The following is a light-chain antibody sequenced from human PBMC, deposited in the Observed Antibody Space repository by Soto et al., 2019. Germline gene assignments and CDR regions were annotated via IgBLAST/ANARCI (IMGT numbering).Light chain of an antibody. CDR1: SSDVGGYNY. J-gene: IGLJ1*01. CDR2: DVS. Sequence: QSVLTQPRSVSGSPGQSVTISCTGTSSDVGGYNYVSWYQHHPGKAPKVMIYDVSKRPSGVPDRFSGSKSGNTASLTISGLQAEDEADYSCCSFAGSYTFVFGTGTKVTVL. CDR3: CSFAGSYTFV. V-gene: IGLV2-11*01.